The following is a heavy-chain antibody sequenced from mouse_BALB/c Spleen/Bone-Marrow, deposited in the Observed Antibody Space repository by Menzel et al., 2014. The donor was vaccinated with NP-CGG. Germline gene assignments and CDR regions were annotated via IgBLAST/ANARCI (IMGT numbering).Heavy chain of an antibody. CDR1: GFSFNSHG. CDR2: ISGGGSYT. CDR3: ARHAYYDQTEVSFVY. V-gene: IGHV5-9-2*01. J-gene: IGHJ3*01. D-gene: IGHD2-4*01. Sequence: EVQAAESGGGLVKSGGFLKLSCAAFGFSFNSHGMSWVRQTPEKRLEWVATISGGGSYTFFPDSVKGRFTISRDNAKNTLNLQLSNLRSENAALYYCARHAYYDQTEVSFVYWGQGALVTVSA.